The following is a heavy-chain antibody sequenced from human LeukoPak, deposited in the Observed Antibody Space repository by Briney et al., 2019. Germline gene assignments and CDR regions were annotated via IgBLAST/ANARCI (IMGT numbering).Heavy chain of an antibody. CDR1: GYSFTSYW. J-gene: IGHJ4*02. CDR3: ARRYYGSGSYLYSDHYFDY. CDR2: IYLGDSDT. V-gene: IGHV5-51*01. Sequence: GESLKISCKGSGYSFTSYWIGWVRQMPGKGLEWMGIIYLGDSDTRYSPSFQGQVTISADTSISTAYLQWSSLKASDTAMYYCARRYYGSGSYLYSDHYFDYWGQGTLVTLSS. D-gene: IGHD3-10*01.